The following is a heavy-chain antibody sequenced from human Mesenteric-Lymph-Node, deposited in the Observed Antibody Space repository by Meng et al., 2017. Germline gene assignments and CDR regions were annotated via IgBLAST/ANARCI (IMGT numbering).Heavy chain of an antibody. D-gene: IGHD1-26*01. J-gene: IGHJ3*02. V-gene: IGHV3-74*01. CDR2: INPDGSFS. Sequence: GESLKISCSASGFTFSSNWMHWVRQTPGKGLVWVSRINPDGSFSNNADSVKGRFTISRDNAKNTLYLQMNSLRAEDTAVYYCARVTRTEKSGSPYDAFDIWGQGTMVTVSS. CDR3: ARVTRTEKSGSPYDAFDI. CDR1: GFTFSSNW.